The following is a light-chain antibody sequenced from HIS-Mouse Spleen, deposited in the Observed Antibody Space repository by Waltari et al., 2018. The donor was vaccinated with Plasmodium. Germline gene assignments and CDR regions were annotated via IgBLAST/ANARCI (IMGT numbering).Light chain of an antibody. CDR1: SSDVGGYNY. CDR2: EVS. CDR3: SSYAGSNNLV. V-gene: IGLV2-8*01. Sequence: QSALTQPPSASGSPGQSVTISCTGTSSDVGGYNYVSWYQQHPGKAPKLVIYEVSNRPSWVLDRVVGSKSGKTASLTVSGLQAEDEADYYWSSYAGSNNLVFGGGTKLTVL. J-gene: IGLJ2*01.